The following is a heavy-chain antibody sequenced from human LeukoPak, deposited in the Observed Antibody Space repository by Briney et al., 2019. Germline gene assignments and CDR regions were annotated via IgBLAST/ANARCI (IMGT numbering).Heavy chain of an antibody. CDR3: AKDDDGHHHGVDH. Sequence: SGGSLRLSCAASGFTVSSYAMTWVRQAPGKGLEWVSAIGYSAGDTYYADSVKGRFTISKDNSMNTLYLQMSGLRADDTALYYCAKDDDGHHHGVDHWGQGTLVTVSS. J-gene: IGHJ4*02. V-gene: IGHV3-23*01. D-gene: IGHD4-17*01. CDR2: IGYSAGDT. CDR1: GFTVSSYA.